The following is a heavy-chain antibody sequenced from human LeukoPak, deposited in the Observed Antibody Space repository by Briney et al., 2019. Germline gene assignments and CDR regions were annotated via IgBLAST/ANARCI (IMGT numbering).Heavy chain of an antibody. CDR2: ISAYNGNT. D-gene: IGHD1-26*01. V-gene: IGHV1-18*01. J-gene: IGHJ4*02. CDR1: GYTFTSYG. CDR3: ARDFKEWELLPFFDY. Sequence: ASVKVSCKASGYTFTSYGISWVRQAPGQGLEWMGWISAYNGNTNYAQKLQGRVTMTTDTSTSTAYMELRSLRSDDTAVYYCARDFKEWELLPFFDYWGQGTLVTVSS.